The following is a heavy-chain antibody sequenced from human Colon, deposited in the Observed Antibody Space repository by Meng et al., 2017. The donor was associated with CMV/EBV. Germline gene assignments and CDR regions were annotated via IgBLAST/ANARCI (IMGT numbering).Heavy chain of an antibody. Sequence: GESLKISCEASGFIFKNYIMHWVRQAPGKGLEWVSSISNINYIYQADSVKGRFTISRDYAKNSLSLLMNSLRPEDTAVYYCARSYYYGLDVWGQGTTVTVSS. D-gene: IGHD3-10*01. CDR3: ARSYYYGLDV. CDR1: GFIFKNYI. V-gene: IGHV3-21*01. J-gene: IGHJ6*02. CDR2: ISNINYI.